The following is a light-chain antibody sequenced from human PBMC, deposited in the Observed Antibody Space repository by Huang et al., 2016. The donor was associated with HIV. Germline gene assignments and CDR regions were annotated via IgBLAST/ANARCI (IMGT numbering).Light chain of an antibody. V-gene: IGKV1-27*01. J-gene: IGKJ2*01. CDR1: QGISNY. CDR3: QEYYSAPYT. CDR2: GAP. Sequence: DIQMTQSPSSLSTSIGDRVTITCRASQGISNYLAWYQQNPGKVPKLLIYGAPTLQSRVPSRFSGSGSGTDFTLTISSLQPEDVATYYCQEYYSAPYTFGQGTKLEIK.